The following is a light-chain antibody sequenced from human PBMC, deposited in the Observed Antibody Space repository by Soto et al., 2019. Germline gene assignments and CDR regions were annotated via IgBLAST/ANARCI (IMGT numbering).Light chain of an antibody. Sequence: QSVLMQPPSVSAAPGQKVTISCSGSSANIGSNYVSWYQQVPGTAPKLLIYDNNERPSGIPDRFSGSKSGTSATLGITGLQTGDEADYYCGGWDGRLSAEVFGGGTKLTVL. CDR2: DNN. CDR1: SANIGSNY. CDR3: GGWDGRLSAEV. J-gene: IGLJ3*02. V-gene: IGLV1-51*01.